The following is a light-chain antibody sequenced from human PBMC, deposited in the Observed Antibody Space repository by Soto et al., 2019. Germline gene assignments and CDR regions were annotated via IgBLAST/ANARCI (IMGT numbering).Light chain of an antibody. CDR2: GAT. V-gene: IGKV3-15*01. J-gene: IGKJ1*01. Sequence: VVTQSPAALSVSPGERATLSCRASQSVSILLAWYQQNPGQAPRLLIHGATTRATGIPARFSGSGSGTDFTLTISRLEPEGIAVYYWQQYGSSGTFGQRTMVDIK. CDR3: QQYGSSGT. CDR1: QSVSIL.